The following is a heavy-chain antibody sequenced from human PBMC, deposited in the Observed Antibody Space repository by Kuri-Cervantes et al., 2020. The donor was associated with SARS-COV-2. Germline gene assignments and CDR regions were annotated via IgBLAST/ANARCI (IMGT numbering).Heavy chain of an antibody. J-gene: IGHJ6*03. CDR1: GGFISSSSYY. D-gene: IGHD6-19*01. V-gene: IGHV4-39*07. CDR3: ARDFRGSGLEYYTDV. CDR2: IYYSGST. Sequence: ESLKISCTVSGGFISSSSYYWGWIRQPPGKGLEWIGSIYYSGSTNYNPSLKSRVTMSADTSKNQFSLKLSSVTAADTAVYYCARDFRGSGLEYYTDVWGKGTTVTVSS.